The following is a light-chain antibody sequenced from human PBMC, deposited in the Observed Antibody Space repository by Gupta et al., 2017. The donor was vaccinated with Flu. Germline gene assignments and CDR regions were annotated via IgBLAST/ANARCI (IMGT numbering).Light chain of an antibody. CDR3: QQIYTYPLA. J-gene: IGKJ4*01. CDR2: ETS. Sequence: DIQLTQSPSFLSASVGDRVTITCRASQGINNYLAWYQQKPGKAPNLLIYETSTLQSGVPSRFSGSGSGTEFTLTISSLQPEDFATYYCQQIYTYPLAFGGGTKVEI. V-gene: IGKV1-9*01. CDR1: QGINNY.